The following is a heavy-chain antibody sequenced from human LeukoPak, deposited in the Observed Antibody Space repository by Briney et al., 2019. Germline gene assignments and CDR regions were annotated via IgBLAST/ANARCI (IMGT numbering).Heavy chain of an antibody. V-gene: IGHV3-30*18. CDR2: ISHDGNIK. CDR1: GFTFSRYG. Sequence: GRSLRLSCAASGFTFSRYGLHWVRQAPGKGLEWVAVISHDGNIKHYADFVKGRFNISRDIYRNKMFLQMNSLRPEDTAVYFCANELRALFFGDALDSWGQGTLVTVSS. J-gene: IGHJ5*02. D-gene: IGHD3-10*01. CDR3: ANELRALFFGDALDS.